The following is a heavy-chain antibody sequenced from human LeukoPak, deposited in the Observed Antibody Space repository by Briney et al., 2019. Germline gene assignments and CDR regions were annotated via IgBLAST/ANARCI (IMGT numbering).Heavy chain of an antibody. D-gene: IGHD3-3*01. J-gene: IGHJ4*02. Sequence: SGTLSLTCTVSGGSMSSYYWSWIRQPPGKRLEWIGHIYYSGSTNYNPSLKSRVTISVDTSKNQFSLKLSSVTAADTAVYYCASRSSIWSGYQDTLYYFDSWGQGTLVTVSA. CDR1: GGSMSSYY. V-gene: IGHV4-59*01. CDR2: IYYSGST. CDR3: ASRSSIWSGYQDTLYYFDS.